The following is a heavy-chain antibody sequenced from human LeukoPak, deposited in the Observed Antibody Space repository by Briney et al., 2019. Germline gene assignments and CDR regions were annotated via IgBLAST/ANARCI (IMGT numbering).Heavy chain of an antibody. D-gene: IGHD3-22*01. Sequence: SETLSLTCTVSGGSISSYYWSWIRQPAGKGLEGIGRIYTSGSTNYNPSLKSRVTMSADPSKNQFSLKLSSVTAADTAVYYCARVESGGYYYDSSGYYPRFWYFDLWGRGTLVTVSS. CDR1: GGSISSYY. CDR2: IYTSGST. J-gene: IGHJ2*01. V-gene: IGHV4-4*07. CDR3: ARVESGGYYYDSSGYYPRFWYFDL.